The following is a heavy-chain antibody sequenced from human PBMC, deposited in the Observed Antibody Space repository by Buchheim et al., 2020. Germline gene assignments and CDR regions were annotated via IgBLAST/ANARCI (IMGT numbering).Heavy chain of an antibody. CDR3: ARWAYGSGNYPYGLDV. CDR2: ISRTSSSVI. CDR1: GYIFTDYS. Sequence: EVQLVESGGGFVQPGGSLRLSCVASGYIFTDYSLSWVRQAPGKGLEWISFISRTSSSVIYYAESVKGRFTISRDTAKNSLFLQMTSLRAEDTAVYYCARWAYGSGNYPYGLDVWGQGTT. D-gene: IGHD3-10*01. J-gene: IGHJ6*02. V-gene: IGHV3-48*01.